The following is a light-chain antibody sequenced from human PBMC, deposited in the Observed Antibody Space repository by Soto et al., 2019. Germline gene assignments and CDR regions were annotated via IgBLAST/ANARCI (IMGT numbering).Light chain of an antibody. CDR2: EVS. CDR3: SSFTSSGTL. J-gene: IGLJ3*02. Sequence: QSALTQPATVSGSPGQPITISCTGTSSDVGGYDYVSWYQQHPGKVPKLIIYEVSIRASGVSNRFSASKSANTASLTISGLQPEDEADYYCSSFTSSGTLFGGGTKQTVL. CDR1: SSDVGGYDY. V-gene: IGLV2-14*01.